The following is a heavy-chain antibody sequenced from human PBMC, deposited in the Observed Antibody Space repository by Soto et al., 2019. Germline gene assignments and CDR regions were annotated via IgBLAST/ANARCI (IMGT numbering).Heavy chain of an antibody. D-gene: IGHD6-6*01. CDR2: INHSGST. V-gene: IGHV4-34*01. Sequence: QVQLQQWGAGLLKPSETLSLTCGVYGESFSGHFWTWIRQPAGKGLEWIGEINHSGSTTYNPSLKCRVTISIDMSKNQFSLRLSSVTAADTGVYYCAIGRIAARNFDYWGQGTLVTVSS. CDR3: AIGRIAARNFDY. CDR1: GESFSGHF. J-gene: IGHJ4*02.